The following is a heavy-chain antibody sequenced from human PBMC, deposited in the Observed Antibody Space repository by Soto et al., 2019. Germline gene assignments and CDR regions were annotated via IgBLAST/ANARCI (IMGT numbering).Heavy chain of an antibody. CDR2: ISSSSSYI. V-gene: IGHV3-21*01. CDR1: GFTFSSYS. J-gene: IGHJ4*02. CDR3: ARDSGYDFWSGYYNHYFDY. Sequence: PGGSLRLSCAASGFTFSSYSMNWVRQAPGKGLEWVSSISSSSSYIYYADSVKGRFTISRDNAKNSLYLQMNSLRAEDTAVYYCARDSGYDFWSGYYNHYFDYWGQGTLVTVSS. D-gene: IGHD3-3*01.